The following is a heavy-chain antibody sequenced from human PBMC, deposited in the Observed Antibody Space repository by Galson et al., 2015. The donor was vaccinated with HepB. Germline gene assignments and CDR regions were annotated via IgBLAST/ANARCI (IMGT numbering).Heavy chain of an antibody. V-gene: IGHV1-3*01. Sequence: SVKVSCKASGYTFTSYAMHWVRQAPGQRLEWMGWINAGNGNTKYSQKFQVRVTITRDTSASTAYMELSSLRSEDTSVYYCARAVTGTTSPIYGRAVWGQGTPVTVSS. J-gene: IGHJ6*02. CDR2: INAGNGNT. CDR1: GYTFTSYA. D-gene: IGHD1-7*01. CDR3: ARAVTGTTSPIYGRAV.